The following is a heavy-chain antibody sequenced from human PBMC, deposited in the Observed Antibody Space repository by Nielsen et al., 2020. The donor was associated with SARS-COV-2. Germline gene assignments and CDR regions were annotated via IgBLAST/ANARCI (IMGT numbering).Heavy chain of an antibody. CDR1: GFTFSSYG. D-gene: IGHD6-13*01. CDR3: ARDQGSSWPDYYMDV. CDR2: ISYDGSNK. J-gene: IGHJ6*03. Sequence: GGSLRLSCAPSGFTFSSYGMHWVRQAPGKGLEWVAVISYDGSNKYYADSVKGRFTISRDNSKNTLYLQMNSLRAEDTALYYCARDQGSSWPDYYMDVWGKGTTVTVSS. V-gene: IGHV3-30*03.